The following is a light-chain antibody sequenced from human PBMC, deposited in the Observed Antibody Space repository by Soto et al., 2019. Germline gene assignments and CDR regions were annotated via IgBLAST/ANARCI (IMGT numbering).Light chain of an antibody. CDR2: GAT. CDR1: QSISIY. V-gene: IGKV1-39*01. J-gene: IGKJ3*01. Sequence: DIQMTQSPSSLSASVGDRVTIACRATQSISIYLNWYQQKPGKAPKLLIYGATTLQSGVPSRFSADGSRTAFNLTISSLQPEDFATHYCQESSSGPPFTFGPGTKVDIK. CDR3: QESSSGPPFT.